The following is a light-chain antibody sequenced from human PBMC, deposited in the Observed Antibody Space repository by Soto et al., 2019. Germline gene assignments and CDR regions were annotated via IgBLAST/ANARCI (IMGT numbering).Light chain of an antibody. Sequence: IQLTQSLRSLSASVGERVTLTCLASQGVSSSLAWYHQQPGKAPKLLIYAATTLESGVPSRFSGSGSGTDFTLTINSLQPEDFATYYCQQLHSYPFTFGQGTLLEI. J-gene: IGKJ5*01. CDR2: AAT. CDR3: QQLHSYPFT. V-gene: IGKV1-9*01. CDR1: QGVSSS.